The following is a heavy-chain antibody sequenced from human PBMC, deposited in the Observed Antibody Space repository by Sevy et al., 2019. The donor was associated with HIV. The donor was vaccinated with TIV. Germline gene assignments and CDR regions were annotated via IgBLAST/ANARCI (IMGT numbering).Heavy chain of an antibody. CDR1: GFTFSGSA. J-gene: IGHJ4*02. CDR2: IRSKANSYAT. D-gene: IGHD3-9*01. Sequence: GGSLRLSCAASGFTFSGSAMHWVRQASGKGLEWVGRIRSKANSYATAYAASVKGRFTISRDDSKNTAYLQMNSLKTEDTAGYYCTRRGYDILTGYSYLEEDYWGQGTLVTVSS. V-gene: IGHV3-73*01. CDR3: TRRGYDILTGYSYLEEDY.